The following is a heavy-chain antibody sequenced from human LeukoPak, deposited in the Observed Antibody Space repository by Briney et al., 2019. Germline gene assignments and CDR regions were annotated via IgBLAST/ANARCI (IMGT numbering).Heavy chain of an antibody. J-gene: IGHJ4*02. Sequence: AASVKVSCKASGYTFTGYYIHWVRQAPGQGLEWMGWINPNSGGTNYAQKFQGRVTMTRDTSISTAYMELSRLRSDDTAVYYCARDGGYYGSGSYHYWGQGALVTVSS. CDR1: GYTFTGYY. CDR3: ARDGGYYGSGSYHY. D-gene: IGHD3-10*01. V-gene: IGHV1-2*02. CDR2: INPNSGGT.